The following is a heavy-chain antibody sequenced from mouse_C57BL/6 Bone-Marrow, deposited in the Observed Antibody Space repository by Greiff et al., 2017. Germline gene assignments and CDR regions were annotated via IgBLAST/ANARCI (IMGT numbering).Heavy chain of an antibody. Sequence: QVQLKQSGAELVKPGASVKLSCKASGYTFTSYWMHWVKQRPGQGLEWIGMIHPNSGSTNYNEKFKSKATLTVDKSSSTAYMQLSSLTSEDSAVYYGARSGVRRPFAYWGQGTLVTVSA. CDR1: GYTFTSYW. CDR3: ARSGVRRPFAY. D-gene: IGHD2-14*01. CDR2: IHPNSGST. V-gene: IGHV1-64*01. J-gene: IGHJ3*01.